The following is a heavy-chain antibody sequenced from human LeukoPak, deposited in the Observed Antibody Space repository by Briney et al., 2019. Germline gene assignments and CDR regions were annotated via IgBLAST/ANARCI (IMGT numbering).Heavy chain of an antibody. Sequence: ASVKVSCKASGYTFTSYGISWVRQAPGQGLEWMGWMNPNSGGTNYAQKFQGRVTMTRDTSISTAYMELRRLISDDTAVYYCASQDQLWLDYWGQGTLVTVSS. D-gene: IGHD3-10*01. CDR1: GYTFTSYG. V-gene: IGHV1-2*02. J-gene: IGHJ4*02. CDR2: MNPNSGGT. CDR3: ASQDQLWLDY.